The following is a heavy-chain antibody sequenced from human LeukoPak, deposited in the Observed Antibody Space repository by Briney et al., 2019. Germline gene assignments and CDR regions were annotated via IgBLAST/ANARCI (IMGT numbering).Heavy chain of an antibody. V-gene: IGHV4-39*01. CDR2: IYYTGIT. J-gene: IGHJ4*02. Sequence: PSETLSLTCTVSGASISGNSFYWGWVRQPPGKGLEWIGNIYYTGITYYNPSLKSRITISVDTSKNQFSLRLNSVTAADTAIYYCASPGITTFDYWGQGTLVTVSS. D-gene: IGHD3-22*01. CDR1: GASISGNSFY. CDR3: ASPGITTFDY.